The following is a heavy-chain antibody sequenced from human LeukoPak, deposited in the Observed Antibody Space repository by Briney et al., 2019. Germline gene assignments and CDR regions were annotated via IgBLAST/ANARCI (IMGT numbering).Heavy chain of an antibody. D-gene: IGHD3-22*01. V-gene: IGHV3-53*01. Sequence: PGGSLRLSCAASGFTVSSNYMSWVRQAPGKGLEWGSVIYSGGSTYYADSVKGRFTISRDNSKNTLYLQMNSLRAEDTAVYYCARDSDSSGYSMSWGQGTLVTVSS. J-gene: IGHJ5*02. CDR2: IYSGGST. CDR1: GFTVSSNY. CDR3: ARDSDSSGYSMS.